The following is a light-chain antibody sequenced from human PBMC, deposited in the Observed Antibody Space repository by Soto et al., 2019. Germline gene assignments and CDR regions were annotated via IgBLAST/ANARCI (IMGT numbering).Light chain of an antibody. J-gene: IGKJ1*01. CDR2: GAS. CDR1: QTVSSSF. Sequence: EIVLTQSPGTLSLSPGERATLSCRASQTVSSSFLAWYQQKPGQAPRLLIYGASSRATGIPDRFSGSGSGTDFTLTISRLEPEDFAVYYCHQYGSSPWTSGQGTKVDIK. CDR3: HQYGSSPWT. V-gene: IGKV3-20*01.